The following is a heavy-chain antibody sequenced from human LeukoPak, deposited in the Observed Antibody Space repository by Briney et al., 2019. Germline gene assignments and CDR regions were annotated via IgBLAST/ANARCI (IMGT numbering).Heavy chain of an antibody. CDR1: GGTFSSYA. J-gene: IGHJ6*03. V-gene: IGHV1-69*13. CDR2: IIPIFGTA. CDR3: ASGRTGIVVVNYYYMDV. D-gene: IGHD3-22*01. Sequence: SVKVSCKASGGTFSSYAISWVRQAPGQGLEWMGGIIPIFGTANYAQKFQGRVTITADESTSTAYMELSSLRSEDTAVYYCASGRTGIVVVNYYYMDVWGKGTTVTVSS.